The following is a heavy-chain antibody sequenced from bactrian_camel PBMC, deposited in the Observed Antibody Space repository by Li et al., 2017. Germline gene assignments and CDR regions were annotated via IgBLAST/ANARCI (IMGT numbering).Heavy chain of an antibody. D-gene: IGHD8*01. CDR2: TYRSGGGT. CDR3: VRSNDWTFGY. J-gene: IGHJ6*01. V-gene: IGHV3S1*01. CDR1: GYAERHDC. Sequence: QVQLVESGGGSAQPGGPLGLSCVVSGYAERHDCMAWFRQPPGQERVAVAATYRSGGGTWYGSPVKGRFTISKDNANLTLYLQLNSLKGEDTAVYYCVRSNDWTFGYWGQGTQVTVS.